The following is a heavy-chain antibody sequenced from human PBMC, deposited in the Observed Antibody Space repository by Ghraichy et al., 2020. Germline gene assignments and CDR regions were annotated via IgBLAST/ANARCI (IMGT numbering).Heavy chain of an antibody. D-gene: IGHD3-16*01. V-gene: IGHV4-39*01. CDR1: GGSISSISYY. J-gene: IGHJ5*02. CDR2: IHYSGST. CDR3: ARRVGGRYRNWFDP. Sequence: SETLSLTCTVSGGSISSISYYWGWIRQPPGKGLEWVGTIHYSGSTHYNPSLKSRVTISVDTSKNQFSLKLSSVTAADTAVYYCARRVGGRYRNWFDPWGQGTVVTVSS.